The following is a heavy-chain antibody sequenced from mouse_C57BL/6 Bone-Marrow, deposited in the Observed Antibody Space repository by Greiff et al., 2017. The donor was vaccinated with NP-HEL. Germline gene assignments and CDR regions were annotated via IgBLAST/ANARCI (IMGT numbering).Heavy chain of an antibody. D-gene: IGHD1-1*01. J-gene: IGHJ3*01. CDR3: ARHSRGSGAY. Sequence: EVKLVESGGDLVKPGGSLKLSCAASGFTFSSYGMSWVRQTPDKRLEWVATISSGGSYTYYTDSVKGRFTISRDNAKNTLYLQMSSLKSEDTAMYYCARHSRGSGAYWGQGTLVTVSA. CDR1: GFTFSSYG. V-gene: IGHV5-6*01. CDR2: ISSGGSYT.